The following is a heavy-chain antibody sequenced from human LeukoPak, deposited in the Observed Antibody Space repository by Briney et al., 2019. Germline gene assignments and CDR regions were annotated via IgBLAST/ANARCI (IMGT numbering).Heavy chain of an antibody. D-gene: IGHD5-12*01. Sequence: GRSLRLSCAASGFTFSSYAMHWVRQAPGKGLEWVAVISYDGSNKYYADSVKGRFTISRDNAKNSLYLQMNNLRAEDTAVYYCARAWGSDYDLNYWGQGTLVTVSS. J-gene: IGHJ4*02. V-gene: IGHV3-30-3*01. CDR2: ISYDGSNK. CDR3: ARAWGSDYDLNY. CDR1: GFTFSSYA.